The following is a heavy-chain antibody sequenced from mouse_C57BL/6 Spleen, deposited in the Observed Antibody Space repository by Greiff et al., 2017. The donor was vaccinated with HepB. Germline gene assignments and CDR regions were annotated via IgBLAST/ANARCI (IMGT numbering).Heavy chain of an antibody. D-gene: IGHD2-5*01. V-gene: IGHV4-1*01. CDR2: INPDSSTI. Sequence: CEASGIAFSRYWMSWVRRAPGKGLEWIGEINPDSSTINYAPSLKDKFIISRDNAKNTLYLQMSKVRSEDTALYYCARQDYSNVYWYFDVWGTGTTVTVSS. CDR3: ARQDYSNVYWYFDV. J-gene: IGHJ1*03. CDR1: GIAFSRYW.